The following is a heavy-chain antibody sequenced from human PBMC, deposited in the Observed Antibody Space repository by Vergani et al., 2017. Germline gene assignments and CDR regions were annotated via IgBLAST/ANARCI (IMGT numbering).Heavy chain of an antibody. CDR1: GFTFSNSA. CDR2: ISGHGDRT. D-gene: IGHD2/OR15-2a*01. V-gene: IGHV3-23*01. J-gene: IGHJ4*02. CDR3: AREERSNTSPFVGD. Sequence: EVHLLESGGGQVEAGGSLRLSCVASGFTFSNSAMSWVRQTSGKGLEWVSAISGHGDRTYYADSVKGRFTISRDNSKNTVYLQMNNLKAEDRDTYYCAREERSNTSPFVGDWGQGTLVTV.